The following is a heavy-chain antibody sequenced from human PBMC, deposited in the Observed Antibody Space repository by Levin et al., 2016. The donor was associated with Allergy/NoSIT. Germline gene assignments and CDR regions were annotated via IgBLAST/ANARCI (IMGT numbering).Heavy chain of an antibody. CDR2: LSSDGSKA. CDR1: GFTFGTYS. V-gene: IGHV3-30*04. CDR3: ARDPVGVAGVRYFDF. D-gene: IGHD6-19*01. Sequence: SLKISCSASGFTFGTYSMHWVRQAPGKGLEWVAILSSDGSKAYYADSVKGRLTISRDNSKNTLYLQINGLRDDDTAVYRCARDPVGVAGVRYFDFWGPGTLVTVSS. J-gene: IGHJ4*02.